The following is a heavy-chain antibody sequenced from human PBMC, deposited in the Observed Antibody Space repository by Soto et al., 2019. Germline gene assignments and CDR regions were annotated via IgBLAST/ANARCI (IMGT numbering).Heavy chain of an antibody. CDR2: MSGSGGST. D-gene: IGHD5-12*01. V-gene: IGHV3-23*01. J-gene: IGHJ4*02. CDR1: GFTFSCDA. Sequence: GGSLRLSCASSGFTFSCDAMIWFRPAPGNVLEWVSAMSGSGGSTYYADSVKGWFTISRDNSKNTLYLEMNSLRAEDTAVYYCAKLSESGYDYGTSDYWGQGTLVTVSS. CDR3: AKLSESGYDYGTSDY.